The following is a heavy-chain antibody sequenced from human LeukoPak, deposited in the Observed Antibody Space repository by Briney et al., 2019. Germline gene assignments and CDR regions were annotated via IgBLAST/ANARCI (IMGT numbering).Heavy chain of an antibody. CDR1: GGTFSSYG. Sequence: ASVKVSCKASGGTFSSYGISWVRQAPGQGLEWMGWISAYNGNTNYAQKLQGRVTMTTDTSTSTAYMELRSLRSDDTAVYYCATDYGDYAWYYFDYWGQGTLVTVSS. V-gene: IGHV1-18*01. D-gene: IGHD4-17*01. CDR2: ISAYNGNT. J-gene: IGHJ4*02. CDR3: ATDYGDYAWYYFDY.